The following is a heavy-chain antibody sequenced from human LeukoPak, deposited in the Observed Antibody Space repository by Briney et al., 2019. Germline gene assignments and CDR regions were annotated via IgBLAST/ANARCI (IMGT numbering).Heavy chain of an antibody. V-gene: IGHV1-18*01. J-gene: IGHJ4*02. Sequence: ASVKVSCKTSGYPFTSLGLSWVRQAPGQGLEWMGWIGADSANTKYAQKLQGRVTMTADTSTATVYMELRSLRSDDTAVYYCARDVVGAACGFDYWGQGTLVTVSS. CDR2: IGADSANT. D-gene: IGHD2-15*01. CDR1: GYPFTSLG. CDR3: ARDVVGAACGFDY.